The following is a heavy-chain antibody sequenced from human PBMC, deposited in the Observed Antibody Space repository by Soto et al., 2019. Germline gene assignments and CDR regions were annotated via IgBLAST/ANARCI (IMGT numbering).Heavy chain of an antibody. V-gene: IGHV3-30*18. CDR2: ISYDGRSK. CDR1: GFIFNIYG. Sequence: QAQLVESGGGAVQPGRSLRLSCAAPGFIFNIYGMHWVRQAPGKGLEWVAVISYDGRSKYYADSVKGRFTVSRDNSNDTVYLQLNSLRADDTAVYYCAKDTFAYCSGGSCLFYYGMDVWGQGTTVTVSS. J-gene: IGHJ6*02. D-gene: IGHD2-15*01. CDR3: AKDTFAYCSGGSCLFYYGMDV.